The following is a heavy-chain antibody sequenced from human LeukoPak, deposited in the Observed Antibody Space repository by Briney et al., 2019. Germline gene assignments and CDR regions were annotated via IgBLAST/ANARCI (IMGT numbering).Heavy chain of an antibody. CDR3: AKKPSGSYPFDY. D-gene: IGHD1-26*01. V-gene: IGHV3-23*01. Sequence: GGSLRLSCAASGFTFSSYAMSWVRQAPGKGLEWVSIISGGGDITYYADSVKGRFTISRDNSKNTLYLQMNSLRAEDTAVYYCAKKPSGSYPFDYWGQGTLVTLSS. CDR2: ISGGGDIT. CDR1: GFTFSSYA. J-gene: IGHJ4*02.